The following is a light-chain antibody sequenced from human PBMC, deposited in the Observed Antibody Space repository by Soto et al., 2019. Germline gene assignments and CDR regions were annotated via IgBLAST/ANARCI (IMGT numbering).Light chain of an antibody. J-gene: IGKJ2*01. Sequence: DFVMTQSPDSLAVSLGERATINCKSSQTILYSSNNKNYLAWYQQKPGQPPKLLIYWASARESGVPDRFTGSGSGTDFTLTISSLQAEDVAVYYCQQYYSTPPTFGRGTKLEIK. V-gene: IGKV4-1*01. CDR1: QTILYSSNNKNY. CDR2: WAS. CDR3: QQYYSTPPT.